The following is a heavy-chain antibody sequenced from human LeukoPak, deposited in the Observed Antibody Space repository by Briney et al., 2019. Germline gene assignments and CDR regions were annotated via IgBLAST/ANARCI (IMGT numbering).Heavy chain of an antibody. D-gene: IGHD2-2*01. CDR3: AHTQIGYCTNTNCYGPPHFDY. Sequence: SGPTLVKPTQTLTLTCTFSGFSLSTIGVGVGWIRQPPGKALEWLALIYWNDDKRYSPSLQSRLTITKDTSKNQVVLTMTNMDPVDTATYYCAHTQIGYCTNTNCYGPPHFDYWGQGTLVTVSS. CDR2: IYWNDDK. J-gene: IGHJ4*02. CDR1: GFSLSTIGVG. V-gene: IGHV2-5*01.